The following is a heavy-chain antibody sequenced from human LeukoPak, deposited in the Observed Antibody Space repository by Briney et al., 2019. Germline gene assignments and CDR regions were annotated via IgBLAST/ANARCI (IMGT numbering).Heavy chain of an antibody. CDR3: ARDGGYYGSGSGYMDV. CDR2: INPNSGGT. D-gene: IGHD3-10*01. CDR1: GYTFTGYY. V-gene: IGHV1-2*02. Sequence: PWASVKVSCKASGYTFTGYYMHWVRQAPGQGLEWMGWINPNSGGTNYAQKFQGRVTMTRDTSISTAYMELSRLRSDDTAVYYCARDGGYYGSGSGYMDVWGKGTTVTISS. J-gene: IGHJ6*03.